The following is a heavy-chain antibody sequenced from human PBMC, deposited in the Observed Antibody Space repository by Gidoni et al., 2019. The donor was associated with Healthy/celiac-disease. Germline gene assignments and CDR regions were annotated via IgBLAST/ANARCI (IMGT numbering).Heavy chain of an antibody. J-gene: IGHJ4*02. D-gene: IGHD2-2*01. CDR3: ARDPGYCSSTSCYGFDY. V-gene: IGHV3-30-3*01. Sequence: QVQLVESGGGVVQPGRSLRLSCAASGFTFSSYAMHWVRQAPGKGLEWVAVITYDGSNKYYADSVKGRFTISRDNSKNTLYLQMNSLRAEDTAVYYCARDPGYCSSTSCYGFDYWGQGTLVTVSS. CDR2: ITYDGSNK. CDR1: GFTFSSYA.